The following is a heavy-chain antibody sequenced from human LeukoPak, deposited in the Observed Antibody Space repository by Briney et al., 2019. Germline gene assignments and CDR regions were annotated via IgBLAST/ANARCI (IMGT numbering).Heavy chain of an antibody. Sequence: SETLSLTCAVYGGSFSGYYWSWIRQPPGKGLEWIGEINHSGSTNYNLSLKSRVTISVDTSKNQFSLKLSSVTAADTAVYYCARTRGSSSWYFPFDYWGQGTLVTVSS. CDR1: GGSFSGYY. J-gene: IGHJ4*02. D-gene: IGHD6-13*01. CDR2: INHSGST. V-gene: IGHV4-34*01. CDR3: ARTRGSSSWYFPFDY.